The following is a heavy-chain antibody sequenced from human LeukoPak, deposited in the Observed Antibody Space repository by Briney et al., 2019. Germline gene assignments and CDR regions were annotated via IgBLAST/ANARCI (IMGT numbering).Heavy chain of an antibody. J-gene: IGHJ5*02. Sequence: SETLSLTCAVSGGSLSSSYWWSWVRQPPGKGLEWIGEIFHSGSTNYNPSPKSRVTISVDKSKNLFSLKLTSVTAADTAMYYCAMSRPYQHNWFDPWGQGTLVTVSS. CDR3: AMSRPYQHNWFDP. CDR1: GGSLSSSYW. D-gene: IGHD2-2*01. V-gene: IGHV4-4*02. CDR2: IFHSGST.